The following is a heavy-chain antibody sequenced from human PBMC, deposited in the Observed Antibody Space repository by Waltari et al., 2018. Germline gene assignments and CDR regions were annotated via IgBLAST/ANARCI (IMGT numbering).Heavy chain of an antibody. CDR1: GGTFSSYA. Sequence: QVQLVQSGAEVKKPGSSVKVSCKASGGTFSSYAISWVRQAPGQGLEWMGGIIPIFGTANYAQKFQGRVTITTDESTSTAYMELSSLRSEDTAVYYCARDQGALVGNYYYYMDVWGKGTTVTVSS. J-gene: IGHJ6*03. CDR3: ARDQGALVGNYYYYMDV. CDR2: IIPIFGTA. V-gene: IGHV1-69*05. D-gene: IGHD2-8*02.